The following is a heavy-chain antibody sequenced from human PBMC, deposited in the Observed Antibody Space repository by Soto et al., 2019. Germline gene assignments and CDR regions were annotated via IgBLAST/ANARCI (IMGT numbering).Heavy chain of an antibody. V-gene: IGHV4-30-2*01. J-gene: IGHJ4*02. D-gene: IGHD6-13*01. CDR3: ARGPRIAAAGTRFDY. CDR2: IYHSGST. CDR1: GGSISSGGYS. Sequence: TLSLTCAVSGGSISSGGYSWSWIRQPPGKGLEWIGYIYHSGSTYYNPSLKSRVTISVDRSKNQFSLKLSSVTAADTAVYYCARGPRIAAAGTRFDYWGQVTLVTVSS.